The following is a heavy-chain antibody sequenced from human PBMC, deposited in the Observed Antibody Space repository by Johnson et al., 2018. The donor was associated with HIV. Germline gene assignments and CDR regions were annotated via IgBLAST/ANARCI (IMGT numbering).Heavy chain of an antibody. CDR2: ISWNSGSI. D-gene: IGHD1-1*01. Sequence: VQLVESGGGLVQPGRSLRLSCAASGSTSDDYAMHWVRQAPGKGLEWVSGISWNSGSIGYADSVKGRFTISRDNAKNSLYLQLNSLRAEDTALYYCARPQGTGDAFDIWGQGTMVTVSS. V-gene: IGHV3-9*02. CDR1: GSTSDDYA. CDR3: ARPQGTGDAFDI. J-gene: IGHJ3*02.